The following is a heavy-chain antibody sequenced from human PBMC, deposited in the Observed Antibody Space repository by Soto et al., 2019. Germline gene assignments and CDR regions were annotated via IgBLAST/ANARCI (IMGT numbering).Heavy chain of an antibody. CDR1: GFPFGSYW. J-gene: IGHJ4*02. CDR3: VRDLDGYFDY. D-gene: IGHD1-1*01. Sequence: GGSLRLSCEVSGFPFGSYWMSWVRQAPGKGLEWVANIKEDGAEKNYVDSVRGRFTISRDNAKRSQYLQMNNLRADDTAVYYCVRDLDGYFDYWGQGIVVTVSS. CDR2: IKEDGAEK. V-gene: IGHV3-7*03.